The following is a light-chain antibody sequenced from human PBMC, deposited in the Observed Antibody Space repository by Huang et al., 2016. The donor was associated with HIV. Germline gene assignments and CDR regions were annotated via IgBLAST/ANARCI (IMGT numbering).Light chain of an antibody. J-gene: IGKJ2*01. CDR1: QGIDTS. Sequence: DIQMTQSPSSLSASVGDRVTITCQATQGIDTSLNWYQNKSGESPKLLIYGGSDLETGVPSRFSGSGSGTDFTLTISRLQPEDIATYYCQQYYDLPYTFGQGTKLETK. CDR3: QQYYDLPYT. CDR2: GGS. V-gene: IGKV1-33*01.